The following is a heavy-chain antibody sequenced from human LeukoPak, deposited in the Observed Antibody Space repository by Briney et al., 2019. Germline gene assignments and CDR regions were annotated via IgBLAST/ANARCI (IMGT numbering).Heavy chain of an antibody. V-gene: IGHV3-33*01. Sequence: PGRSLRLSCAASGFTFSSYGMHWVRQAPGKRLEWVAVIWYDGSNKYYADSVKGRFTISRDNSKNTLYLQMNSLRAEDTAVYYCARGSGSSQYYFDYWGQGTLVTVSS. D-gene: IGHD3-10*01. CDR3: ARGSGSSQYYFDY. J-gene: IGHJ4*02. CDR1: GFTFSSYG. CDR2: IWYDGSNK.